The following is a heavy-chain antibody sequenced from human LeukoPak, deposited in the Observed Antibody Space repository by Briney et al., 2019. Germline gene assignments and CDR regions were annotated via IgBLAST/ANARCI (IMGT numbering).Heavy chain of an antibody. J-gene: IGHJ5*02. CDR1: GGSISSYY. CDR3: ARALKGYYYDSSGYYYGPGWFDP. CDR2: IYYSGST. D-gene: IGHD3-22*01. Sequence: SETLSLTCTVSGGSISSYYWSWIRQPPGKGLEWIGYIYYSGSTNYNPSLKSRVTISVDTSKNQFSLKLSSVTAADTAVYYCARALKGYYYDSSGYYYGPGWFDPWGQGTLVTVSS. V-gene: IGHV4-59*08.